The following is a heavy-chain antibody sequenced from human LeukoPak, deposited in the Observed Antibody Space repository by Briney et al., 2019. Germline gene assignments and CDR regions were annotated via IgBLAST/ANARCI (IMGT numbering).Heavy chain of an antibody. CDR1: RFPFSIYE. D-gene: IGHD6-19*01. J-gene: IGHJ4*02. CDR2: IHSSGTVK. V-gene: IGHV3-48*03. Sequence: PGGSLRLSCVVSRFPFSIYEMNWVRQAPGKGLEWVSNIHSSGTVKYYSDSVKGRFSISRDNAKSSLYLQMNSLRVEDTAVYYCALLAVASDFDYWRQGALVTVSS. CDR3: ALLAVASDFDY.